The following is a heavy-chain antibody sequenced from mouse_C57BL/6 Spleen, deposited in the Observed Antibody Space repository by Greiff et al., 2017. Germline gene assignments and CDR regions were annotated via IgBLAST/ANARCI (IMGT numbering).Heavy chain of an antibody. V-gene: IGHV5-17*01. CDR1: GFTFSDYG. CDR2: ISSGSSTI. Sequence: EVQLVESGGGLVKPGGSLKLSCAASGFTFSDYGMHWVRQAPEKGLEWVAYISSGSSTIYHADTVKGRFTISRDNAKNTLFLQMTSLRSEDTAMYYCARRTTLYYAMDYWGQGTSVTVSS. J-gene: IGHJ4*01. D-gene: IGHD2-12*01. CDR3: ARRTTLYYAMDY.